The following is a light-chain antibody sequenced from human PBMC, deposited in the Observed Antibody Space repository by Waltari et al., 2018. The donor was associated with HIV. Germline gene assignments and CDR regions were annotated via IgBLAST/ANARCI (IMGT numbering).Light chain of an antibody. CDR2: DAS. V-gene: IGKV3-15*01. CDR1: QSVRSN. CDR3: QQYNIWWT. Sequence: EIVMTQSPATLSVSPGERATLSCRASQSVRSNLAWYQQKPGQAPRLLIYDASTRATGIPARFSGSGSGTEFSLTISSLQSEDFAVYYCQQYNIWWTFGQGTKVEIK. J-gene: IGKJ1*01.